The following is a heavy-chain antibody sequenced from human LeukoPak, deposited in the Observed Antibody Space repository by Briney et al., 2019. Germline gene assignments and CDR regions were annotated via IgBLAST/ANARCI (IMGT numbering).Heavy chain of an antibody. Sequence: SETLSLTCAVYGGSFSGYYWSWIRQPPGKGXXXXGEINHXXXXXXNPSLKSRVTISVDTSKNQFSLKLSSVIAADTAVYYCARAGWTVAGTFDYWGQGTLVTVSS. J-gene: IGHJ4*02. D-gene: IGHD6-19*01. CDR3: ARAGWTVAGTFDY. CDR2: INHXXXX. V-gene: IGHV4-34*01. CDR1: GGSFSGYY.